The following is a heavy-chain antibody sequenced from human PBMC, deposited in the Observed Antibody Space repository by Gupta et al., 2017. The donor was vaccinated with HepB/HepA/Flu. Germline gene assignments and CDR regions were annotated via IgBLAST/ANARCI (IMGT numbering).Heavy chain of an antibody. Sequence: EVQLSESGGGLVQPGGSLRISCAASRFIFSDYAMTWVRQAPGKGLEWVSTISGNSNEQHYAGSVKGRFTISRDNSKNTIYLQMNSLRVDDTAVYYCAKGGTVYGGILDAPWGQGTLVTVSS. V-gene: IGHV3-23*01. CDR2: ISGNSNEQ. J-gene: IGHJ5*02. CDR1: RFIFSDYA. CDR3: AKGGTVYGGILDAP. D-gene: IGHD4-23*01.